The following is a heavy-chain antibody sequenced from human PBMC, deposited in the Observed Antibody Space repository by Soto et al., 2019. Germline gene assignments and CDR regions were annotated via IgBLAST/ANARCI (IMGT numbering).Heavy chain of an antibody. D-gene: IGHD6-19*01. CDR2: VSYDGSNE. CDR1: GFAFSSYG. V-gene: IGHV3-30*18. CDR3: AKDKSIAVAGGGNYYYYNMDV. J-gene: IGHJ6*01. Sequence: GGSLRLSCAGSGFAFSSYGMYWVRQAPGKGLEWVAVVSYDGSNEFYADSVKGRFTISRDNSKNTLYLQMHSLRAEDTAVYYCAKDKSIAVAGGGNYYYYNMDVWGQGTTVTVSS.